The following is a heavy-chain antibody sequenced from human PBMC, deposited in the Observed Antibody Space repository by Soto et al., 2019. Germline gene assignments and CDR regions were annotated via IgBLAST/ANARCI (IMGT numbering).Heavy chain of an antibody. J-gene: IGHJ3*02. D-gene: IGHD3-3*02. CDR1: GYTFSAYT. CDR3: ARDTETLGPRANDALDI. CDR2: INAGSGNT. Sequence: ASVKVSCKATGYTFSAYTMNWVRQAPGQSLEWMGWINAGSGNTKYSQNFQGRVSITRDTSASTVYMELTGLTSEDTAVYYCARDTETLGPRANDALDIWGQGTMVTVSS. V-gene: IGHV1-3*01.